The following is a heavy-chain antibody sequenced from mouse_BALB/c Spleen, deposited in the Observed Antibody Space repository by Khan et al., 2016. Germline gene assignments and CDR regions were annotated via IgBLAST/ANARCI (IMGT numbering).Heavy chain of an antibody. CDR2: INSDGSAI. Sequence: EVQLLETGGGLVQPGGSRGLSCEGSGFTFSGFWMSWVRQTPGKTLEWIGDINSDGSAINYAPSIKDRFTIFRDNDKRTLYLQMSNVRSEDTATYFCMRLRYYFDYWGQGTTLTVSS. J-gene: IGHJ2*01. CDR3: MRLRYYFDY. V-gene: IGHV11-2*02. D-gene: IGHD1-1*01. CDR1: GFTFSGFW.